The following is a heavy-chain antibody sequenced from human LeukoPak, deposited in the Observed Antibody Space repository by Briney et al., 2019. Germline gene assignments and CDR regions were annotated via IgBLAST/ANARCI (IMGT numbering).Heavy chain of an antibody. Sequence: SVKVSCKASGGTFSSYAISWVRHAPGQGLEWMGGIIPIFGTANYAQKFQGRVTITTDESTSTAYMELSSLRSEDTAVYYCARDGGVCSITGTTPCYWGQGTLVTVSS. D-gene: IGHD1-7*01. V-gene: IGHV1-69*05. J-gene: IGHJ4*02. CDR1: GGTFSSYA. CDR3: ARDGGVCSITGTTPCY. CDR2: IIPIFGTA.